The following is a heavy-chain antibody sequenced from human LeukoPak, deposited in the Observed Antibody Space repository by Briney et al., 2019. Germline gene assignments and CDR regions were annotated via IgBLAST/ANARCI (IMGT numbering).Heavy chain of an antibody. D-gene: IGHD6-13*01. CDR3: ARGMQHNYYYYGMDV. CDR1: GYTFTSYY. CDR2: INPSGGST. V-gene: IGHV1-46*01. J-gene: IGHJ6*02. Sequence: ASVKVSCKASGYTFTSYYMHWVRQAPGQGLEWMGIINPSGGSTSYAQKFQGRVTMTRDTSTSTVYMELSSLRSEDTAVYYCARGMQHNYYYYGMDVWGQGTTVTVSS.